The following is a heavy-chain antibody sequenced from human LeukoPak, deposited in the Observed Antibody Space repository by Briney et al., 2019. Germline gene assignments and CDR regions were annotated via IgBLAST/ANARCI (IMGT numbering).Heavy chain of an antibody. CDR3: AKDSLYGGNSGGFDC. D-gene: IGHD4-23*01. CDR1: GFTFDDYA. V-gene: IGHV3-43D*03. J-gene: IGHJ4*02. CDR2: ISWDGGRT. Sequence: GGSLRLSCAASGFTFDDYAMHWVRQAPGKGLEWVSFISWDGGRTYYADSVKGRFTISRDNSKNSLYLQMNSLRTEDTALYYCAKDSLYGGNSGGFDCWGQGTLVTVSS.